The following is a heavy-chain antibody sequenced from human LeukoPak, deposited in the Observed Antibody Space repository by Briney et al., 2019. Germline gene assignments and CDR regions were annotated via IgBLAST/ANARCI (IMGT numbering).Heavy chain of an antibody. V-gene: IGHV4-39*01. Sequence: SETLSLTCTVSGGSLSSSSYFWGWIRQPPGKGLEWIGSIYYSGSTYYNPSLKSRVTISVDTSKNQFSLKLSSVTAADTAVYYCARRDDDYHYYGMDVWGQGTTVTVSS. CDR2: IYYSGST. CDR1: GGSLSSSSYF. J-gene: IGHJ6*02. CDR3: ARRDDDYHYYGMDV. D-gene: IGHD5-24*01.